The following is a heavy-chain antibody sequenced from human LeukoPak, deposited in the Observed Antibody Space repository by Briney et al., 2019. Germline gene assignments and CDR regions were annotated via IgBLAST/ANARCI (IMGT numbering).Heavy chain of an antibody. J-gene: IGHJ6*03. D-gene: IGHD6-13*01. CDR1: GYTFTSYG. V-gene: IGHV1-18*01. CDR2: ISAYNGNT. Sequence: ASVKVSCKASGYTFTSYGISWVRQAPGQGLEWMGWISAYNGNTNYAQKFQGRVTITRNTSISTAYMELSSLRSEDTAVYYCARRGSSWYGYYYYYMDVWGKGTTVTVSS. CDR3: ARRGSSWYGYYYYYMDV.